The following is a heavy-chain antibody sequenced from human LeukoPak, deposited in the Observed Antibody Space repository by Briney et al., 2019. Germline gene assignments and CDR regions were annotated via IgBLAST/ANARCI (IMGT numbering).Heavy chain of an antibody. V-gene: IGHV5-51*01. CDR1: GYSFASYW. D-gene: IGHD3-22*01. Sequence: GESLKISCQGSGYSFASYWIGWVRQIPGKGLEWVGVIYPGVSAPSYTPSLPGHVTISADHPISTAFLHWGRLQAPDPPLFYCARRYYDSSVYAKYYFDYWGQGTLVTVSS. CDR2: IYPGVSAP. CDR3: ARRYYDSSVYAKYYFDY. J-gene: IGHJ4*02.